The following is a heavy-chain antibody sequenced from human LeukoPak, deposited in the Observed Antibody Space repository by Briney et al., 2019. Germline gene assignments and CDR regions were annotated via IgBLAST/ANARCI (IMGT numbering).Heavy chain of an antibody. J-gene: IGHJ4*02. CDR2: IYYSGST. CDR1: GGSISSSSYY. Sequence: SETLSPTCTVSGGSISSSSYYWGWIRQPPGKGLEWIGSIYYSGSTYYNPSLKSRVTISVDTSKNQFSLKLSSVTAADTAVYYCASFYGSGSYYPKPDYWGQGTLVTVSS. V-gene: IGHV4-39*01. D-gene: IGHD3-10*01. CDR3: ASFYGSGSYYPKPDY.